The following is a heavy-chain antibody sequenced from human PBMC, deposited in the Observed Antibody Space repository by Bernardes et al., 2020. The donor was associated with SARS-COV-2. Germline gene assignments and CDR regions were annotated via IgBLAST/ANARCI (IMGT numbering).Heavy chain of an antibody. J-gene: IGHJ6*02. D-gene: IGHD3-22*01. V-gene: IGHV3-72*01. CDR3: AREVPKHRDSSGYAHYYYAMDV. CDR2: IRNKGNNYST. CDR1: GFSFSDHY. Sequence: GGSLRLSCVASGFSFSDHYMDWVRQAPGKGLEWVGRIRNKGNNYSTKYAASVQGRFTISRDDSRNSLYLQMNSLRTEDTAVYYCAREVPKHRDSSGYAHYYYAMDVWGQGTTVTVSS.